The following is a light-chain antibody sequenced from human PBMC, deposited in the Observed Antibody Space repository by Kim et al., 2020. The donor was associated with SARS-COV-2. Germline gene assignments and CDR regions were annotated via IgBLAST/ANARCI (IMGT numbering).Light chain of an antibody. V-gene: IGLV2-14*03. J-gene: IGLJ1*01. CDR1: SRDVGGYDC. CDR2: GVT. Sequence: VTHSCAGTSRDVGGYDCVSWYQQHPGKAPELMVYGVTNRPSGVSIRFSGSESGNTASLTISGLKAEDEADYYCSSYTSSSTNYVFGAGTKVTVL. CDR3: SSYTSSSTNYV.